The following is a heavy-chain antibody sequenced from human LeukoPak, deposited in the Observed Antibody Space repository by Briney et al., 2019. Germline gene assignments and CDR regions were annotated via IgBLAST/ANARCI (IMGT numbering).Heavy chain of an antibody. V-gene: IGHV1-69*13. J-gene: IGHJ4*02. CDR2: ITPIFGTA. D-gene: IGHD3-22*01. CDR3: ARIPYYYDSSGYYD. Sequence: SVKVSCKASGGTFSSYAISWVRQAPGQGLEWMGGITPIFGTANYAQKFQGRVTITADESTSTAYMELNSLRSEDTAVYYCARIPYYYDSSGYYDWGQGTLATVSS. CDR1: GGTFSSYA.